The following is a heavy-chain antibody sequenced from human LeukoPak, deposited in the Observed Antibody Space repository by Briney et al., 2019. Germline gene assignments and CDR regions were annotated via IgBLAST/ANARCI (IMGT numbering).Heavy chain of an antibody. CDR3: AKDEFVASDFTGAFDI. Sequence: PGGSLRLSCAPSGFTFDDYAMHWVRQAPGKGLEWASGISWNSGSIGYADSVKGRFTIFRDNAKNSLYLQVNSLRAEDMALYYCAKDEFVASDFTGAFDIWGQGTMVTVSS. J-gene: IGHJ3*02. CDR1: GFTFDDYA. V-gene: IGHV3-9*03. D-gene: IGHD2-8*02. CDR2: ISWNSGSI.